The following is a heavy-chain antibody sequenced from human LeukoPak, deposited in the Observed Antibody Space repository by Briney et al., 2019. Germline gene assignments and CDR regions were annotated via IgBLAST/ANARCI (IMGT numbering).Heavy chain of an antibody. Sequence: SETLSLTSAVYAGSFSGYYWSWIRQPPGKGLEWIGEINHSGSTNYNPSLKSRVTISVDTSKNQFSLKLSSVTAADTAVYYCARGPRYSSSWYRSMGYFQHWGQGTLVTVSS. V-gene: IGHV4-34*01. D-gene: IGHD6-13*01. CDR2: INHSGST. CDR1: AGSFSGYY. J-gene: IGHJ1*01. CDR3: ARGPRYSSSWYRSMGYFQH.